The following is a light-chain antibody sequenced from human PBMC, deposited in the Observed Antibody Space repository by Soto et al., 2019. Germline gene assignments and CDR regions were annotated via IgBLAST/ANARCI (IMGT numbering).Light chain of an antibody. CDR3: QQTYITPSIT. CDR2: AAS. CDR1: QSISSY. Sequence: DIQMTQSPSSLSASVGDRVTITCRASQSISSYLNCYQQKPGKAPKLLIYAASSLQSGVPSRFSGSGSGTDFTLTISSLQPEDFATYYCQQTYITPSITFGQGTRLEIK. J-gene: IGKJ5*01. V-gene: IGKV1-39*01.